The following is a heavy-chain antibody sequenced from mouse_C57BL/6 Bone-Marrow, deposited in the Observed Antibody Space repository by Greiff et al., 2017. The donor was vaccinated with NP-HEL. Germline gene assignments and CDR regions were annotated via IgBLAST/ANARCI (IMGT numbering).Heavy chain of an antibody. Sequence: QVQLQQPGAELVRPGTSVKLSCKASGYTFTSYWMHWVKQRPGQGLEWIGVIDPSDSYTYYNQKFKGKATLTVDTSSSTAYMQLSSLTSEDSAVYYCARPAQATFDYWGQGTTLTVSS. J-gene: IGHJ2*01. CDR2: IDPSDSYT. CDR3: ARPAQATFDY. D-gene: IGHD3-2*02. CDR1: GYTFTSYW. V-gene: IGHV1-59*01.